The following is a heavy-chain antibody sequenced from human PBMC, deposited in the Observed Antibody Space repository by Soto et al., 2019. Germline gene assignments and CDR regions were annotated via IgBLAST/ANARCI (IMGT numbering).Heavy chain of an antibody. CDR2: ISTYNGDT. Sequence: QVQLVQSGPEVRKPGASVKVSCEASGYTFTTSGISWVRQVPGQGLEWMGWISTYNGDTNSAQNFQGRVLMTAETSSXTAYMELMSLKSDDTAVYYCARQGSWPYYYYGLDVWGQGTIVTVSS. D-gene: IGHD1-26*01. CDR1: GYTFTTSG. CDR3: ARQGSWPYYYYGLDV. J-gene: IGHJ6*02. V-gene: IGHV1-18*01.